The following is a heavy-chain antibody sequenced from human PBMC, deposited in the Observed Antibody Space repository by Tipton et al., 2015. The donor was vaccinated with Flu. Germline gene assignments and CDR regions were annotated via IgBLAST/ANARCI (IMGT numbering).Heavy chain of an antibody. CDR3: AKDTSSLYYGSGSYDY. Sequence: SLRLSCAASGFTFDDYAMHWVRQAPGKGLEWASGISWNSGSIGYADSVKGRFTISRDNAKNSLYLQMNSLRAEDTALYYCAKDTSSLYYGSGSYDYWGQGALVTVSS. D-gene: IGHD3-10*01. CDR1: GFTFDDYA. V-gene: IGHV3-9*01. J-gene: IGHJ4*02. CDR2: ISWNSGSI.